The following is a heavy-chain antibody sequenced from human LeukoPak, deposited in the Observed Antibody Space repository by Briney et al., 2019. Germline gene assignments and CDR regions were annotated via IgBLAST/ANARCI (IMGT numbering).Heavy chain of an antibody. CDR2: IIPILGIA. Sequence: SVKVSCKASGGTFSSYAISWVRQAPGQGLEWMGRIIPILGIANYAQKFQGRVTITADKSTSTAYMELSSLRSEDTAVYYCARDLIAARPGWFDPWGQGTLVIVSS. V-gene: IGHV1-69*04. CDR3: ARDLIAARPGWFDP. D-gene: IGHD6-6*01. CDR1: GGTFSSYA. J-gene: IGHJ5*02.